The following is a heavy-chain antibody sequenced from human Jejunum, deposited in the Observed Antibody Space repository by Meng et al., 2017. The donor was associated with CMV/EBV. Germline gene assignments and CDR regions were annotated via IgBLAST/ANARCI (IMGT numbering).Heavy chain of an antibody. CDR2: FQSDGSRQ. CDR3: AKEVFGRSFFDY. J-gene: IGHJ4*02. CDR1: GFSFSTFG. Sequence: QVQWLWCGAGVVKPGGPLRLPCVVSGFSFSTFGIHWVRQAPGNGLEWVAFFQSDGSRQNYAASLKGRFTISRDNSKNTLSIQMNSLRVDDTAVYFCAKEVFGRSFFDYWGQGILVTVSS. D-gene: IGHD1-26*01. V-gene: IGHV3-30*02.